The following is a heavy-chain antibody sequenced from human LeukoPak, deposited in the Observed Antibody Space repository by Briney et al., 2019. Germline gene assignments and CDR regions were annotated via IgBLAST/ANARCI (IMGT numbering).Heavy chain of an antibody. V-gene: IGHV4-39*07. Sequence: SETLSLTCTVSGGSIRSSSYYWDWIRQSPGKGLEWIGSIYYSGSTYYNPSLKSRVTISVDTSENQFSLKLSSVTAADTAVYYCVRERIWFGDPGYFDYWGQGTLVTVSS. CDR2: IYYSGST. CDR1: GGSIRSSSYY. CDR3: VRERIWFGDPGYFDY. J-gene: IGHJ4*02. D-gene: IGHD3-10*01.